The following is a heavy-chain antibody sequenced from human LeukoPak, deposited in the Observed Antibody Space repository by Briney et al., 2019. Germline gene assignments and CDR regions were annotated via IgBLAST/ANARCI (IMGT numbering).Heavy chain of an antibody. Sequence: SVKVSCKASGGTFSSYAISWVRQAPGQGLEWMGRIIRIFGTANYAQKFQGRVTITTDESTSTAYMELSSLRSEDTAVYYCARYYCSGGSCYPYDAFDIWGQGTMVTVSS. J-gene: IGHJ3*02. V-gene: IGHV1-69*05. CDR1: GGTFSSYA. D-gene: IGHD2-15*01. CDR2: IIRIFGTA. CDR3: ARYYCSGGSCYPYDAFDI.